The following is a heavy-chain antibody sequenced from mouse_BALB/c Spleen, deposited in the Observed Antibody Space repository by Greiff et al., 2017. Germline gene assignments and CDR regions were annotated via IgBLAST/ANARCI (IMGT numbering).Heavy chain of an antibody. CDR3: TRFTTVDYAMDD. J-gene: IGHJ4*01. V-gene: IGHV1-5*01. Sequence: EVQLQESGTVLARPGASVKMSCKASGYTFTSYWMHWVKQRPGQGLEWIGAIYPGNSDTSYNQKFKGKAKLTAVTSTSTAYMELSSLTNEDSAVYYCTRFTTVDYAMDDWGQGTSVTVSS. D-gene: IGHD1-1*01. CDR2: IYPGNSDT. CDR1: GYTFTSYW.